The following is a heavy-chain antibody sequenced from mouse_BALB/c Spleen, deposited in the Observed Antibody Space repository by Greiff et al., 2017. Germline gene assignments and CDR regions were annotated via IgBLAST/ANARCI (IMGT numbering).Heavy chain of an antibody. CDR1: GYSITSDYA. J-gene: IGHJ2*01. CDR3: ARKGIYDGYYVSFDY. CDR2: ISYSGST. Sequence: EVQRVESGPGLVKPSQSLSLTCTVTGYSITSDYAWNWIRQFPGNKLEWMGYISYSGSTSYNPSLKSRISITRDTSKNQFFLQLNSVTTEDTATYYCARKGIYDGYYVSFDYWGQGTTLTVSS. D-gene: IGHD2-3*01. V-gene: IGHV3-2*02.